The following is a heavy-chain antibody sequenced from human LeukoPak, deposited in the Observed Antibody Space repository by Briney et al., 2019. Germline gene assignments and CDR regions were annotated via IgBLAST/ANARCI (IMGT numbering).Heavy chain of an antibody. J-gene: IGHJ4*02. CDR1: GGSISSYY. CDR3: ARDVSAAGTGDY. V-gene: IGHV4-59*01. CDR2: IYYSGST. D-gene: IGHD6-13*01. Sequence: SETLSLTCTVSGGSISSYYWSWIRQPPGKGLEWIGYIYYSGSTSYNPSLKSRVTISVDTSKNQFSLKLSSVTAADTAVYYCARDVSAAGTGDYWGQGTLVTVSS.